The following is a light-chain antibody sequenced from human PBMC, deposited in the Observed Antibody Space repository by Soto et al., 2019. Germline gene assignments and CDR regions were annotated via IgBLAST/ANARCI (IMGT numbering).Light chain of an antibody. CDR1: QSVSSSY. CDR3: QQYGSSPLWT. CDR2: GAS. V-gene: IGKV3-20*01. J-gene: IGKJ1*01. Sequence: EIVLKGSPVNLALCPGKKATLSCRASQSVSSSYLAWYQQKPGQAPRLLIYGASSRATGIPGRFSGSGSGTDFTLTISRLEPEDFAVYYCQQYGSSPLWTFGQGTRWIS.